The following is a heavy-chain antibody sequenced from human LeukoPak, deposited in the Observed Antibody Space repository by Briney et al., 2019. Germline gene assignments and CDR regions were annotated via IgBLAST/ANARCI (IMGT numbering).Heavy chain of an antibody. J-gene: IGHJ4*02. CDR1: GYTFTGYY. CDR2: INPNSGGT. Sequence: GASVKVSCKASGYTFTGYYMHWVRQAPGQGLEWMGWINPNSGGTNYAQKFQGRVTMTRDTSISTAYMELGRLRSDDTAVYYGARGGGYYDSSGYYWWGQGTLVTVSS. CDR3: ARGGGYYDSSGYYW. V-gene: IGHV1-2*02. D-gene: IGHD3-22*01.